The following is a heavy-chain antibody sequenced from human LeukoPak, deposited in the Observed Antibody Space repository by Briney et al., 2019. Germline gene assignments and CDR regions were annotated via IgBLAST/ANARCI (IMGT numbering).Heavy chain of an antibody. CDR2: IYHSGST. D-gene: IGHD1-26*01. CDR3: ARERDLLYYYYMDV. Sequence: PSETLSLTCTVSGYSISSGYYWGWIRQPPGKGLEWIGSIYHSGSTYYNPSLKSRVTISVDTSKNQFSLKLSSVTAADTAVYYCARERDLLYYYYMDVWGKGTTVNVSS. V-gene: IGHV4-38-2*02. J-gene: IGHJ6*03. CDR1: GYSISSGYY.